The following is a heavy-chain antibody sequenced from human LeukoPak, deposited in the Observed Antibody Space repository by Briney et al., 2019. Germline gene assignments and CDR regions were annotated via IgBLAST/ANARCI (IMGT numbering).Heavy chain of an antibody. Sequence: PGGSLRLSCAASGFTFSSYGMHWVRQAPGKGLEWVAVIWYDGSNKYYADSVKGRFTISRDNSKNTLSLQMSSLRAEDTAVYYCAKSARTNWNYVLDAFDIWGQGTMVTVSS. CDR3: AKSARTNWNYVLDAFDI. CDR2: IWYDGSNK. CDR1: GFTFSSYG. V-gene: IGHV3-33*03. J-gene: IGHJ3*02. D-gene: IGHD1-7*01.